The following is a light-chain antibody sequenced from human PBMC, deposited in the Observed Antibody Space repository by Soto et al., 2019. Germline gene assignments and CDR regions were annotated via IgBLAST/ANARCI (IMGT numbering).Light chain of an antibody. CDR3: QQYYSYPQT. CDR1: QGISSY. Sequence: AVWVTLSASSLSATPEDGVTITCRASQGISSYLAWYQQKPGKAPKLLIYAASTLQSGVPSRFSGSGSGTDFTLTISCLQSEDFVTYYCQQYYSYPQTFGQGTKVDIK. J-gene: IGKJ1*01. CDR2: AAS. V-gene: IGKV1-8*01.